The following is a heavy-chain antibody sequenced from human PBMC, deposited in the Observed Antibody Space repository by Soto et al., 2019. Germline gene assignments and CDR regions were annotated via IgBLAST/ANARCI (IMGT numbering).Heavy chain of an antibody. Sequence: QVQLVESGGGVVQPGMSLRLSCAASGFTFTASGMHWVRQAPGKGLEWVAHIWYDGSNTYYADSVKGRFTISRDNSKDTLNLQMNNLRAEDTAVYYCAKDNPSVHQWGQGTLVTVSS. J-gene: IGHJ4*02. CDR2: IWYDGSNT. V-gene: IGHV3-33*06. CDR1: GFTFTASG. CDR3: AKDNPSVHQ.